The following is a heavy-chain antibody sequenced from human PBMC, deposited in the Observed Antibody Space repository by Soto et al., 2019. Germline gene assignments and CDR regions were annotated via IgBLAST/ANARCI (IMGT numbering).Heavy chain of an antibody. Sequence: PGGSLRLSCAASEFTFDDYAMHWVRQAPGKGLEWVSGISWNSGSIGYADSVKGRFTISRDNAKNSLYLQMNSLRAEDTALYYCAKDRTAMAHVGFDYWGQGTLVTVSS. CDR2: ISWNSGSI. D-gene: IGHD5-18*01. V-gene: IGHV3-9*01. CDR1: EFTFDDYA. J-gene: IGHJ4*02. CDR3: AKDRTAMAHVGFDY.